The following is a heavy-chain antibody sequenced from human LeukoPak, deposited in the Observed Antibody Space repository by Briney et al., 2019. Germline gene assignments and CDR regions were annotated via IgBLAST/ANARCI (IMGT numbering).Heavy chain of an antibody. CDR3: ARESFGSGRPDAFDI. Sequence: ASVKVSCKASGYTFTSYGISWVRQAPGQGLEWMGWISAYNGNTNYAQKFQGRVTITRDTSASTAYMELSSLRSEDTAVYYCARESFGSGRPDAFDIWGQGTMVTVSS. V-gene: IGHV1-18*01. D-gene: IGHD3-10*01. CDR1: GYTFTSYG. CDR2: ISAYNGNT. J-gene: IGHJ3*02.